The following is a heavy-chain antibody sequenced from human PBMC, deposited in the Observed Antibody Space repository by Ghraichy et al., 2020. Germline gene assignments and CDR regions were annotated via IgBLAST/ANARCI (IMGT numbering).Heavy chain of an antibody. V-gene: IGHV1-69*13. CDR1: AGIFSNHA. D-gene: IGHD3-3*01. CDR3: ARSQERYHDDFWSGQRNFHYYGMDV. CDR2: IIPIYGKP. Sequence: SVKVSCKASAGIFSNHAISWVRQAPGQGLEWMGGIIPIYGKPIFAQKFQGRVTLTADESTSTAYMELRSLTSEDSAVYYCARSQERYHDDFWSGQRNFHYYGMDVWGQGTTVTVSS. J-gene: IGHJ6*02.